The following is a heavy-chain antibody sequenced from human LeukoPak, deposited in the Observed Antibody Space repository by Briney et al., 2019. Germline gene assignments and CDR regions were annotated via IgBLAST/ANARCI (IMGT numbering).Heavy chain of an antibody. V-gene: IGHV5-51*01. Sequence: GESLKISCKGSGYSFTSYWIGWVRQMPGKGLEWMGIIYPGDSDTRYSPSFQGQVTISADKSISTAYLQWSSLQASDTAMYYCARQPWNDISTGRDAFDIWGQGTMVTVSS. D-gene: IGHD3-9*01. J-gene: IGHJ3*02. CDR3: ARQPWNDISTGRDAFDI. CDR1: GYSFTSYW. CDR2: IYPGDSDT.